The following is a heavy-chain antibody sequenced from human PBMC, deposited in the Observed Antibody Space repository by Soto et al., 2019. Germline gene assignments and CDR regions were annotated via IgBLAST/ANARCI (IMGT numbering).Heavy chain of an antibody. Sequence: QVQLVQSGAEVKKPGASVKISCKASGYTFTSYYMHWVRQAPGQGLEWRGIINPRGGSTNYAQKLQGRVAMTRDTSTSTVYMELNSLRSEDTAVYYCARPPYPGCINAVCYPLDYWGQGTLVTVSS. CDR1: GYTFTSYY. CDR3: ARPPYPGCINAVCYPLDY. D-gene: IGHD2-8*01. V-gene: IGHV1-46*01. J-gene: IGHJ4*02. CDR2: INPRGGST.